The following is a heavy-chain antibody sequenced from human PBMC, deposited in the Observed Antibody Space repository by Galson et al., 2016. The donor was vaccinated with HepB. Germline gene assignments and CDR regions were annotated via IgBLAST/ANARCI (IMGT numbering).Heavy chain of an antibody. Sequence: SLRLSCAASGFTFSSYGMHWVRQAPGKGLEWVAVISYDGSNKYYADSVKGRFTISRDNSKNTLYLQMNSLRAEDTAVYYCAKAVGRISRADGMDVWGQGTTVTVSS. J-gene: IGHJ6*02. V-gene: IGHV3-30*18. CDR2: ISYDGSNK. CDR1: GFTFSSYG. D-gene: IGHD2/OR15-2a*01. CDR3: AKAVGRISRADGMDV.